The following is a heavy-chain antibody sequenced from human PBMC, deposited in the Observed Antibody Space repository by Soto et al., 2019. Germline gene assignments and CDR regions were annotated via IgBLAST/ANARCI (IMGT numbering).Heavy chain of an antibody. D-gene: IGHD6-19*01. CDR1: GYTFTSYA. Sequence: QVQRVQSGAEEKKPGASVKVSCKASGYTFTSYAMHWVRQAPGQRLEWMGWINAGNGNTKYSQKFHGRVTITRDTSASTAYIELSSLRSEDTVLYYCARAVAVPADFDYWGQGTLVTVSS. V-gene: IGHV1-3*05. J-gene: IGHJ4*02. CDR3: ARAVAVPADFDY. CDR2: INAGNGNT.